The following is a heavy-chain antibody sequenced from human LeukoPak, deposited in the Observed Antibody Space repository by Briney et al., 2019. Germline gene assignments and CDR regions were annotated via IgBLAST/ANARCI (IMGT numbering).Heavy chain of an antibody. CDR1: GGSFSGHY. D-gene: IGHD6-19*01. V-gene: IGHV4-34*01. J-gene: IGHJ6*03. CDR3: ARGTVAASFYYCIYMDI. Sequence: SQTLPLICAVYGGSFSGHYWSWLRPPPWKELEWIGEINQSRSNNYRRSGNRRVFVFVDTSKNQFSLKRSSVTAADTAVYYCARGTVAASFYYCIYMDIWGK. CDR2: INQSRSN.